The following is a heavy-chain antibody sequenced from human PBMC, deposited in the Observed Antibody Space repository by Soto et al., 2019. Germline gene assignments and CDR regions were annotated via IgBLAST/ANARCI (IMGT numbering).Heavy chain of an antibody. CDR3: AWGGPYYYNSSGYPLNS. J-gene: IGHJ5*02. CDR2: IIPLFATT. CDR1: GGTYSNFA. Sequence: SVKVSCKASGGTYSNFAINWVRQAPGHGLEWMGAIIPLFATTKYAQKFQGRVTITADKSTTTDKSTTTAYMELTSLRSQDTAVYYCAWGGPYYYNSSGYPLNSWGQGTPVTVSS. D-gene: IGHD3-22*01. V-gene: IGHV1-69*06.